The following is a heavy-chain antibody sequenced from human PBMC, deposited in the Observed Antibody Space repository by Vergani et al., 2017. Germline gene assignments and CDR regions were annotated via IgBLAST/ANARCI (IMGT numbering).Heavy chain of an antibody. CDR1: GFTFSSYG. V-gene: IGHV3-21*01. Sequence: VQLVESGGGVVQPGRSLRLSCAASGFTFSSYGMHWVRQAPGKGLEWVSSISSSSSYIYYADSVKGRFTISRDNAKNSLYLQMNSLRAEDTAVYYCARDRPSIAARRVGGTDYWGQGTLVTVSS. J-gene: IGHJ4*02. D-gene: IGHD6-6*01. CDR2: ISSSSSYI. CDR3: ARDRPSIAARRVGGTDY.